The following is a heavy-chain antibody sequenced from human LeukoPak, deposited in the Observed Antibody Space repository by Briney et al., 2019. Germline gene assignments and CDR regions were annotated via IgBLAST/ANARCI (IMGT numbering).Heavy chain of an antibody. J-gene: IGHJ4*02. CDR2: ISWNSGSI. CDR1: XXTFDXYA. Sequence: SLRLSCXXXXXTFDXYAMHWVRQAPGKGLEWVSGISWNSGSIGYADSVKGRFTISRDNAKNSLYLQMNSLRAEDTALYYCAKEGGYYDSSGYYFDYWGQGTLVTVSS. V-gene: IGHV3-9*01. D-gene: IGHD3-22*01. CDR3: AKEGGYYDSSGYYFDY.